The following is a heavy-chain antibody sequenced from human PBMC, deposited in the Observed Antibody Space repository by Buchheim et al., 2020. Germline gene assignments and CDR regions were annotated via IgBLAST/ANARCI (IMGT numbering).Heavy chain of an antibody. CDR2: ISSSGSTI. J-gene: IGHJ1*01. CDR3: ARGATHYYDSSGYYYPAEYFQH. CDR1: GFTFSDYY. V-gene: IGHV3-11*04. Sequence: QVQLVESGGGLVKPGGSLRLSCAASGFTFSDYYMSWIRQAPGKGLEWVSYISSSGSTIYYADSVKGRFTISRDNSKNTLYLQMNSLRAEDTAVYYCARGATHYYDSSGYYYPAEYFQHWGQGTL. D-gene: IGHD3-22*01.